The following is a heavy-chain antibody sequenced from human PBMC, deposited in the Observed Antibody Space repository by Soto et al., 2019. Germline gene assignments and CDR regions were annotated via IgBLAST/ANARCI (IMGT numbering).Heavy chain of an antibody. V-gene: IGHV3-21*01. J-gene: IGHJ4*02. CDR2: ITGTSSFT. D-gene: IGHD4-17*01. CDR3: ARDNLAFYGAFDL. Sequence: GGSLRLSCTASGFIFSDFEFNWVRQAPGGGLEWLSSITGTSSFTEYAESIEGRFTISRDNPNKLLFLHMDNLRPEDTAVYYCARDNLAFYGAFDLWGQGTLVTVSS. CDR1: GFIFSDFE.